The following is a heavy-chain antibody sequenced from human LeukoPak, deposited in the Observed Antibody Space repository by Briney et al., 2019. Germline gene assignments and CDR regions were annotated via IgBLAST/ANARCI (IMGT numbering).Heavy chain of an antibody. D-gene: IGHD3-3*01. Sequence: GGSLEPSVEAPELTLTSVALSWVGQAPGQGLDWAPAIGSSGGTTYYADSVKGRFTISRDDSKNTLNLQMNSLRVEDTAVYYCAALSYDFWSGINWFDPWGQGTLVTVSP. CDR2: IGSSGGTT. J-gene: IGHJ5*02. CDR1: ELTLTSVA. V-gene: IGHV3-23*01. CDR3: AALSYDFWSGINWFDP.